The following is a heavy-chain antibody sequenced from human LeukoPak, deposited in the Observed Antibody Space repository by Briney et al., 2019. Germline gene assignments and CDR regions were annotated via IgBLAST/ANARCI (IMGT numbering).Heavy chain of an antibody. CDR1: GFTFSSYS. J-gene: IGHJ5*02. CDR2: ISSSSSTI. V-gene: IGHV3-48*01. D-gene: IGHD3-3*01. Sequence: GGSLRLSCAASGFTFSSYSMNWVRQAPGKGLEWVSYISSSSSTIYYADSVEGRFAISRDNAKNSLYLQMNSLRAEDTAVYYRARDGVKGITIFGVSLQRGYNWFDPWGQGTLVTVSS. CDR3: ARDGVKGITIFGVSLQRGYNWFDP.